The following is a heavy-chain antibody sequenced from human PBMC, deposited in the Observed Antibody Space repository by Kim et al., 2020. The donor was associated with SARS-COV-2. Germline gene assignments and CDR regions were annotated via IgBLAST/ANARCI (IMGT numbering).Heavy chain of an antibody. CDR3: VRRRTAVSFCDDYYIYFG. CDR2: IDSDGSAK. D-gene: IGHD4-17*01. V-gene: IGHV3-74*01. CDR1: GFTFSQHC. Sequence: GGSLRLSCVASGFTFSQHCMHWVRQVPGKGLEWVSCIDSDGSAKYYADSVKGRFTISRDNAKNTVHLQMKSLRAEDTAVYFCVRRRTAVSFCDDYYIYFG. J-gene: IGHJ6*01.